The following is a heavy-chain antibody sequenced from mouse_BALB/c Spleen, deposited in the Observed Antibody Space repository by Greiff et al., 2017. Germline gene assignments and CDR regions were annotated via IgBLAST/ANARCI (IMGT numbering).Heavy chain of an antibody. CDR3: ARYGYDVGFAY. Sequence: EVKLVESGGGLVQPGGSRKLSCAASGFTFSSFGMHWVRQAPEKGLEWVAYISSGSSTIYYADTVKGRFTISRDNPKNTLFLQMTSLRSEDTAMYYCARYGYDVGFAYWGQGTLVTVSA. D-gene: IGHD2-2*01. V-gene: IGHV5-17*02. J-gene: IGHJ3*01. CDR1: GFTFSSFG. CDR2: ISSGSSTI.